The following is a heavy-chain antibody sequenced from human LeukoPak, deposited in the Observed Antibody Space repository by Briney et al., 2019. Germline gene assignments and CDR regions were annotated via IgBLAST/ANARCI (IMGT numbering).Heavy chain of an antibody. Sequence: PGGSLRLSCAASGFTFSSYAMSWVRQAPGKGLEWVSAISGSGGSTYYADSVKGRFTISRDNSKNTLYLQMNSLRAEDTAVYYCARNGYYDFWSGYRTFDYWGQGTLVTVSS. CDR1: GFTFSSYA. CDR2: ISGSGGST. CDR3: ARNGYYDFWSGYRTFDY. J-gene: IGHJ4*02. V-gene: IGHV3-23*01. D-gene: IGHD3-3*01.